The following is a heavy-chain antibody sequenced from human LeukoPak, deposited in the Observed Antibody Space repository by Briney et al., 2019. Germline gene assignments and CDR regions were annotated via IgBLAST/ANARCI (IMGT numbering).Heavy chain of an antibody. Sequence: PSDTLSLPCTVSGDSISISSYYWGWIRQSPGKGLEWIGIIFRTWSTYYSASLKSRVSISVDTSKNHIALKLTSVAAADTAVYFWARRVGFYGSGSLNYFDPWGQGILVSVS. J-gene: IGHJ5*01. V-gene: IGHV4-39*02. CDR1: GDSISISSYY. D-gene: IGHD3-10*01. CDR2: IFRTWST. CDR3: ARRVGFYGSGSLNYFDP.